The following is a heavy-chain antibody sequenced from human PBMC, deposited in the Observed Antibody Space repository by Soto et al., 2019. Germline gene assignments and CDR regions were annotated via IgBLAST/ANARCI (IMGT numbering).Heavy chain of an antibody. CDR1: GFTFSSYE. D-gene: IGHD3-22*01. CDR3: ARERGYYYDSSGYYRDAFDI. CDR2: ISSSGSTI. Sequence: EVQLVESGGGLVQPGGSLRLSCAASGFTFSSYEMNWVRQAPGKGLEWVSYISSSGSTIYYADSVKGRFTISRDNAKNSLYLQMNSLRAEDTAVYYCARERGYYYDSSGYYRDAFDIWGQGTMVTVSS. J-gene: IGHJ3*02. V-gene: IGHV3-48*03.